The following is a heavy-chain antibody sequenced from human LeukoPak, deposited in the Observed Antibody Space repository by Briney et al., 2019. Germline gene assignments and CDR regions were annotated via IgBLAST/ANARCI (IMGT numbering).Heavy chain of an antibody. CDR1: GFTASSNY. Sequence: GGSLRLSCAASGFTASSNYMSWVRQAPGKRLEWVSVIYSGGSTYYADSVKGRFTISRDNSKNTLYLQMNSLRAEDTAVYYCARRGSSWYYYYMDVWGKGTTVTVSS. CDR2: IYSGGST. CDR3: ARRGSSWYYYYMDV. V-gene: IGHV3-66*02. J-gene: IGHJ6*03. D-gene: IGHD6-13*01.